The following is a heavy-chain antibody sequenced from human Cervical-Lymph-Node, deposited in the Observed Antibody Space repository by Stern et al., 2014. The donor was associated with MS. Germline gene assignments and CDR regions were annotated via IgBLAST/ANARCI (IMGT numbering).Heavy chain of an antibody. V-gene: IGHV3-74*01. CDR3: ARDSSGRDDF. D-gene: IGHD6-25*01. CDR1: GFTFSSYW. J-gene: IGHJ4*02. CDR2: IETDGGTT. Sequence: EVQLVESGGGLVQPGGSLRLSCAASGFTFSSYWLHWFRQAPGKGLVWVSRIETDGGTTKYAASVKGRFTISRDNAENTLYLQMNSLRAEDTAVYYCARDSSGRDDFWGQGTLVTVSS.